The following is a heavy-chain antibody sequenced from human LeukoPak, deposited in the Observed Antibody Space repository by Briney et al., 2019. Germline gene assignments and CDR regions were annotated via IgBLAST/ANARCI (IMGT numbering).Heavy chain of an antibody. V-gene: IGHV4-59*08. CDR3: ARGAAVASPHY. Sequence: KPSETLSLTCTVSGASISSYYWSWIRQPPGKGLEWIGYIYYSGIMNYNPSLRSRVTISVDTSKNQFSLKLSSVTAADTAVYYCARGAAVASPHYWGQGTLVTVSS. CDR1: GASISSYY. CDR2: IYYSGIM. J-gene: IGHJ4*02. D-gene: IGHD4-23*01.